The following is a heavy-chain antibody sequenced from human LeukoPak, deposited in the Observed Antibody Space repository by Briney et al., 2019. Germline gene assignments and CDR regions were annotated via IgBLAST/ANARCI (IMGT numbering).Heavy chain of an antibody. J-gene: IGHJ4*02. CDR3: ARDGLRVRGVIDY. D-gene: IGHD3-10*01. Sequence: GVSVNVSCKASGYTFTSYYMHWVRRAPGQGLEWVGITNPSGGSTTYAQQFQGRVTMTRDTSTSTVYMELSSLRSEDTAVYYCARDGLRVRGVIDYWGQGTLVTVSS. CDR2: TNPSGGST. CDR1: GYTFTSYY. V-gene: IGHV1-46*01.